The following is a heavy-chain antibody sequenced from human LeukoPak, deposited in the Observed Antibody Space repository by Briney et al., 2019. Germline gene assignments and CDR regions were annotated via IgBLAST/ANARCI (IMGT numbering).Heavy chain of an antibody. Sequence: PGGSLRLSCAASGFTFSSYSMNWVRQAPGKGLEWVSSISSSSNFKYYADSVKGRFTISRDNAKNSLYLQMNSLTAEDTAVYYCARGSLSCNSVTCHKHYFDPCGQGTLVTVAS. CDR3: ARGSLSCNSVTCHKHYFDP. D-gene: IGHD2/OR15-2a*01. J-gene: IGHJ5*02. CDR1: GFTFSSYS. CDR2: ISSSSNFK. V-gene: IGHV3-21*01.